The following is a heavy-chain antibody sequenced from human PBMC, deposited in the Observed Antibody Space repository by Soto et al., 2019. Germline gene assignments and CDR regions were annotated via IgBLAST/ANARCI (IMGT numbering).Heavy chain of an antibody. J-gene: IGHJ4*02. CDR3: ARVYYDILSQYYFDY. V-gene: IGHV4-59*01. Sequence: PSETLSLTCTVSGGSISSYYWSWIRQPPGKGLEWIGYIYYSGSTNYNPSLKSRVTISVDTSKNQFSLKLSSVTAADTAVYYCARVYYDILSQYYFDYWGQGTLVTVSS. D-gene: IGHD3-9*01. CDR2: IYYSGST. CDR1: GGSISSYY.